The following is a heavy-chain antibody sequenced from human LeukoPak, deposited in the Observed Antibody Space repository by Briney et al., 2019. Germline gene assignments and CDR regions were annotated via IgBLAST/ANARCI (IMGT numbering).Heavy chain of an antibody. J-gene: IGHJ4*02. CDR3: ARGRGYGY. Sequence: PSETLSLTCTVSGGSISGSSYYWGWIRQPPGKGLEWIGSIYYSGSTYYNPSLKSRVTISVDTSKNQFSLKLNSVTATDTAVYYCARGRGYGYWGQGTLVTVSS. CDR1: GGSISGSSYY. V-gene: IGHV4-39*02. D-gene: IGHD3-16*01. CDR2: IYYSGST.